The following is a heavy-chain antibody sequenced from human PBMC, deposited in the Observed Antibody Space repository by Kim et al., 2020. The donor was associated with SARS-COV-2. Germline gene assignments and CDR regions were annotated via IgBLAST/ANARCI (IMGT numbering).Heavy chain of an antibody. V-gene: IGHV3-23*01. Sequence: GGSLRLSCAASGFTFSSFAMSWVRQAPGKGLEWVSAISGSGGSTYYADSVKGRFTISRDNSKNTLYLQMNSLRAEDTAVYYCAKDGPEMYQVPSSVPQPCCYYYYGVEVWGQGTTVTVSS. J-gene: IGHJ6*02. CDR1: GFTFSSFA. D-gene: IGHD2-2*01. CDR2: ISGSGGST. CDR3: AKDGPEMYQVPSSVPQPCCYYYYGVEV.